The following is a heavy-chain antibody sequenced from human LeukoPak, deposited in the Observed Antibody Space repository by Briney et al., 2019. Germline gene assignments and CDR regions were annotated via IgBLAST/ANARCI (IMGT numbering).Heavy chain of an antibody. D-gene: IGHD3-3*01. CDR1: GGSISSNSYY. CDR2: IYYSGST. V-gene: IGHV4-39*07. Sequence: SETLSLTCTVSGGSISSNSYYWGWIRQPPGKGREWSVSIYYSGSTYYNPSLKSRVTISVDTSKNQFSLKLSSVTAADTAVYYCAIVMEIFGVVIAYYFDYWRQGTLVTVSS. J-gene: IGHJ4*02. CDR3: AIVMEIFGVVIAYYFDY.